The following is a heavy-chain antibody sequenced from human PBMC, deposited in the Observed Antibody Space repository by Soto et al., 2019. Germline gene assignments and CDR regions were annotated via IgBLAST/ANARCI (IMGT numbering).Heavy chain of an antibody. V-gene: IGHV1-69*13. CDR2: IIPIFGTA. CDR1: GGTFSSYA. D-gene: IGHD5-12*01. CDR3: ARVPVEMATIGEDYFDY. J-gene: IGHJ4*02. Sequence: SVKVSCKASGGTFSSYAISWVRQAPGQGLEWMGEIIPIFGTANYAQKFQGRVTITADESTSTAYMELSSLRSEDTAVYYCARVPVEMATIGEDYFDYWGQGTLVTVSS.